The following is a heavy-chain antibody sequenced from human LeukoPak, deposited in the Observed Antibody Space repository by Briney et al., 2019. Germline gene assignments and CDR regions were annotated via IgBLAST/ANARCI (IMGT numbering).Heavy chain of an antibody. CDR3: RWLDY. J-gene: IGHJ4*02. Sequence: TGGSLRLSCAGSGFTLSSNWMHWVRQAPGKGLVWVSRFYSDGSRTNYADSVKGRFTISGDNAKNTLYLQMNSLRAEDTAVYSSRWLDYWGQGTLVTVSS. CDR2: FYSDGSRT. CDR1: GFTLSSNW. V-gene: IGHV3-74*01. D-gene: IGHD6-13*01.